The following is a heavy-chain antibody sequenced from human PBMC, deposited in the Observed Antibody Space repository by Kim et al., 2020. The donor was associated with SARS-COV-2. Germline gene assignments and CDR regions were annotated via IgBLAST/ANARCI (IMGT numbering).Heavy chain of an antibody. Sequence: LKSRVTISVDTSKNQFSLKLSSVTAADTAVYYCATRTTSEVGGNDNWFDPWGQGTLVTVSS. V-gene: IGHV4-39*07. J-gene: IGHJ5*02. D-gene: IGHD1-7*01. CDR3: ATRTTSEVGGNDNWFDP.